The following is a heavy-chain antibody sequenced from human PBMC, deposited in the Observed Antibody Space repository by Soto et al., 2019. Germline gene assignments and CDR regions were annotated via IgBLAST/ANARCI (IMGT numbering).Heavy chain of an antibody. J-gene: IGHJ4*02. CDR3: ARAGFSYGHLLF. CDR2: VFYSGAT. CDR1: GGPIKTGDYY. Sequence: SETLSLTCNVSGGPIKTGDYYWNWIRQPPGKGLEWTGYVFYSGATNYSPSLKGRAAISMGTSKNQFSLSLTSVTAADTAVYYCARAGFSYGHLLFWGQGIRVTVSS. D-gene: IGHD3-10*01. V-gene: IGHV4-30-4*01.